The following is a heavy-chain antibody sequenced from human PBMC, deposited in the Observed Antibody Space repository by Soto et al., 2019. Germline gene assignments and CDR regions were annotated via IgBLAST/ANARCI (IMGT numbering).Heavy chain of an antibody. J-gene: IGHJ6*03. CDR3: ARVRPAAPDFWSGPLEKDYYYYYMDV. CDR1: GFTFSSYS. D-gene: IGHD3-3*01. V-gene: IGHV3-21*01. CDR2: ISSSSSYI. Sequence: GGSLRLSCAASGFTFSSYSMNWVRQAPGKGLEWVSSISSSSSYIYYADSVKGRFTISRDNAKNSLYLQMNSLRAEDTAVYYCARVRPAAPDFWSGPLEKDYYYYYMDVWGKGTTVTVSS.